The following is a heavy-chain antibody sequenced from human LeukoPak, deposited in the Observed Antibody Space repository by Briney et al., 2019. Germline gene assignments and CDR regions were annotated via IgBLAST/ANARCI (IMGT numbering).Heavy chain of an antibody. CDR1: GGSFSGYY. J-gene: IGHJ3*02. V-gene: IGHV4-34*01. D-gene: IGHD3-9*01. CDR2: INHSGST. CDR3: ARDPGLRYFDWFLKADAFDI. Sequence: SETLSLTCAVYGGSFSGYYWSWIRQPPGKGLEWIGEINHSGSTSYNPSLKSRVTISVDTSKNQFSLKLSSVTAADTAVYYCARDPGLRYFDWFLKADAFDIWGQGTMATVSS.